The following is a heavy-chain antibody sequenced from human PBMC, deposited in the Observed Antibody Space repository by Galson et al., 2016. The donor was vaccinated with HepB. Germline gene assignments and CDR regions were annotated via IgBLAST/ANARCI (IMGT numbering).Heavy chain of an antibody. D-gene: IGHD4-11*01. CDR3: ARTLKFRDDYSKNYYCHGMDV. CDR1: GGSISSSSYY. V-gene: IGHV4-39*01. J-gene: IGHJ6*04. Sequence: SETLSLTCTVSGGSISSSSYYWGWIRQPPGRGLEWIGNICYSGSTYYKPSLKSRVTISADTSKNQFSLRLSSVTAADTAIYYCARTLKFRDDYSKNYYCHGMDVWGKGTTLTVSS. CDR2: ICYSGST.